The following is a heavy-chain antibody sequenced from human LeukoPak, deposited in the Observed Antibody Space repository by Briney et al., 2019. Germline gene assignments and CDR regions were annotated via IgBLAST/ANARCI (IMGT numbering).Heavy chain of an antibody. CDR3: AKGWWERAALDV. D-gene: IGHD2-15*01. J-gene: IGHJ3*01. Sequence: PGGSLRLSCAASGVSVSTNFIHWVRQAPGKGLEWVSVFYNTGGTYYTDSVKGRFTVSRDTSQNTVYLQMNSLRPEDTAVYYCAKGWWERAALDVWGQGTMVTVS. V-gene: IGHV3-66*02. CDR1: GVSVSTNF. CDR2: FYNTGGT.